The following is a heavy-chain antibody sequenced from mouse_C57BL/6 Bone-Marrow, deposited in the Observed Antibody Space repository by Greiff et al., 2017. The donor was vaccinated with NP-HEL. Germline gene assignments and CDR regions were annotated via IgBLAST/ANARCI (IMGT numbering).Heavy chain of an antibody. D-gene: IGHD1-1*01. J-gene: IGHJ1*03. V-gene: IGHV1-55*01. Sequence: QVQLKQPGAELVKPGASVKMSCKASGYTFTSYWITWVKQRPGQGLEWIGDIYPGSGSTNYNEKFKSKATLTVDTSSSTAYMQLSSLTSEDSAVYYCASPSPDYGSSWYFDVWGTGTTVTVSS. CDR3: ASPSPDYGSSWYFDV. CDR2: IYPGSGST. CDR1: GYTFTSYW.